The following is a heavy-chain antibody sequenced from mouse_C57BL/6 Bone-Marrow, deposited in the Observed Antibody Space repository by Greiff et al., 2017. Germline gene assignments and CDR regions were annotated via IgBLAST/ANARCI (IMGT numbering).Heavy chain of an antibody. V-gene: IGHV1-64*01. J-gene: IGHJ1*03. CDR1: GYTFTSYW. CDR3: ARSRLRGYFDV. D-gene: IGHD2-2*01. CDR2: IHPNSGST. Sequence: VKLQQPGAELVKPGASVKLSCKASGYTFTSYWMHWVKQRPGPGLEWIGMIHPNSGSTNYNEKFKSKATLTVDKSSSTAYMQLSSLTSEDSAVYYCARSRLRGYFDVWGTGTTVTVSS.